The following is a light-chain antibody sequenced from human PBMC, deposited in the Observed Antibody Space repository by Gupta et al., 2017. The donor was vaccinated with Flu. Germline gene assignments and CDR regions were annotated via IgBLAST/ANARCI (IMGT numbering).Light chain of an antibody. CDR3: QQRTNWPPQLT. Sequence: EAVLTQSPATLSLSPGERATLSCKASQIVNSYLAWYQQKPGQPPRLLIYETSNRATGVPARFSGSASGTDFTLTINSLDPEDFAVYYCQQRTNWPPQLTFGGGTKVEVK. J-gene: IGKJ4*01. CDR2: ETS. CDR1: QIVNSY. V-gene: IGKV3-11*01.